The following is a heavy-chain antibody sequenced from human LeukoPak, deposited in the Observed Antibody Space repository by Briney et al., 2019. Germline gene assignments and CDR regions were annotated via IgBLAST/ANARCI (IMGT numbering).Heavy chain of an antibody. CDR2: IYYSGST. V-gene: IGHV4-30-4*01. CDR1: GGSISSGGYY. D-gene: IGHD2-15*01. Sequence: SETLSLTCTVSGGSISSGGYYWSWIRQPPGKGLEWIGYIYYSGSTYYNPSLKSRVTISVDTSKNQFSLKLSSVTAADTAVYYCARGPPVGYCSGGSCYRFGWFDPWGQGTLVTVSS. CDR3: ARGPPVGYCSGGSCYRFGWFDP. J-gene: IGHJ5*02.